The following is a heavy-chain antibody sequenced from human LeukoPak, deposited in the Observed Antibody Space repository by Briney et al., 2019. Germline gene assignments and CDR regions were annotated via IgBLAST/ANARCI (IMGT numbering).Heavy chain of an antibody. D-gene: IGHD7-27*01. CDR1: GFTFSNYW. CDR3: AKALYWGANYYYYGMDV. CDR2: IRYDGSNK. V-gene: IGHV3-30*02. Sequence: GGSLRLSCAASGFTFSNYWKHWVRQAPGKGLEWVAFIRYDGSNKYYADSVKGRFTISRDNSKNTLYLQMNSLRAEDTAVYYCAKALYWGANYYYYGMDVWGQGTTVTVSS. J-gene: IGHJ6*02.